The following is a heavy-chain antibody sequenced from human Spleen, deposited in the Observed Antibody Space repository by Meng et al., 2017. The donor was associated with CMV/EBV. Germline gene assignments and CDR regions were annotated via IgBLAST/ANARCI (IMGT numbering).Heavy chain of an antibody. Sequence: ASVKVSCKASGYTLTGYYMHWVRQAPGQGLEWMGWINPNSGGTNYAQKFQGRVTMTRDTSISTAYMELSRLRSDDTAVYYCAIRAGCSSTSCYGYYYYGMDVWGQGTTVTVSS. CDR3: AIRAGCSSTSCYGYYYYGMDV. J-gene: IGHJ6*02. D-gene: IGHD2-2*01. V-gene: IGHV1-2*02. CDR1: GYTLTGYY. CDR2: INPNSGGT.